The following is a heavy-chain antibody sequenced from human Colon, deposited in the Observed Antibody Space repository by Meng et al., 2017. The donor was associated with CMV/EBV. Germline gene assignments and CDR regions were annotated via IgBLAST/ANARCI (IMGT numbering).Heavy chain of an antibody. D-gene: IGHD2-2*02. CDR2: ISSSSSYI. CDR1: GFTFSSYS. CDR3: ARVQYCSSTSCYTCDA. J-gene: IGHJ6*02. V-gene: IGHV3-21*01. Sequence: GESLKISCAASGFTFSSYSMNWVRQAPGKGLERVSSISSSSSYIYYADSVKGRFTISRDNAKNSLYLQMNSLRAEDTAVYYCARVQYCSSTSCYTCDAWGQGTKVTVSS.